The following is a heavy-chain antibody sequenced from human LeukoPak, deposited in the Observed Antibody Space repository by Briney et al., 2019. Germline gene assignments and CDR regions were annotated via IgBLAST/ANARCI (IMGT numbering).Heavy chain of an antibody. Sequence: SETLSLTCTVSGHSISSPYYWGWIRQSPGKGLEWIGSIYHSGSTYYNLSLKSRVTISVDTSKNQFSLKLSSVTAADTAVYYCERDASGYNFEDSYYMDVWGKGTTVTVSS. J-gene: IGHJ6*03. CDR3: ERDASGYNFEDSYYMDV. V-gene: IGHV4-38-2*02. CDR1: GHSISSPYY. D-gene: IGHD5-24*01. CDR2: IYHSGST.